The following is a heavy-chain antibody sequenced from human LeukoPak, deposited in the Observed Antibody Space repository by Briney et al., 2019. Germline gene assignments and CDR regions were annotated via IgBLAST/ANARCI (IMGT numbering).Heavy chain of an antibody. CDR3: ARGGGPHYDYVWGSYRPSFDY. CDR2: ISAYKGNT. Sequence: GASVKVSCKASGYTFTSSGISWVRQAPGQGLEWMGWISAYKGNTNYAQKLQGRVTMTTDTSTSTAYMELRSLTSDDPAVYYCARGGGPHYDYVWGSYRPSFDYWGQGTLVTVSS. D-gene: IGHD3-16*02. J-gene: IGHJ4*02. V-gene: IGHV1-18*01. CDR1: GYTFTSSG.